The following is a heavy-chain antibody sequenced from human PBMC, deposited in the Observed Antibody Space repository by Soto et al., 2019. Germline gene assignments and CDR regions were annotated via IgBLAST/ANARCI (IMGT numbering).Heavy chain of an antibody. V-gene: IGHV1-69*04. CDR2: IIPILGIA. CDR1: GGTFSSYT. Sequence: ASVKVSCKASGGTFSSYTISWVRQAPGQGLEWMGRIIPILGIANYAQKFQGRVTITADKSTSTAYMELSSLRSEDTAVYYCARDQGQRLGYCSSTSCYLDYWGQGTLVTVSS. J-gene: IGHJ4*02. D-gene: IGHD2-2*01. CDR3: ARDQGQRLGYCSSTSCYLDY.